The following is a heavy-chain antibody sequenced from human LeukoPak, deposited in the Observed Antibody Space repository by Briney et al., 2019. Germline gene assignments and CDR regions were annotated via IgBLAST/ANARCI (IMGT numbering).Heavy chain of an antibody. J-gene: IGHJ4*02. Sequence: SETLSLTCIVSDGSISGYYWNWIWQPAGKGLEWIGRIYTNVITNYNPSLKSRVTMSVDTSKNQFSLKLSSVTAADTAVYYCARGRSLYFDYWGQGTVVTVSS. CDR1: DGSISGYY. V-gene: IGHV4-4*07. CDR3: ARGRSLYFDY. CDR2: IYTNVIT.